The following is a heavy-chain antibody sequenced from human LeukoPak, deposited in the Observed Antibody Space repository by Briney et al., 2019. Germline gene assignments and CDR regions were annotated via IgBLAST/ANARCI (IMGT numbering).Heavy chain of an antibody. V-gene: IGHV3-23*01. CDR3: AELGITMIGGV. J-gene: IGHJ6*04. Sequence: GGSLRLSCAASGFTFSSYSMNWVRQAPGKGLEWVSLISGTGGSTYYADSVKGRFTISRDNSKNTLYLQMSSLRAEDTAVYYCAELGITMIGGVWGKGTTVTISS. CDR1: GFTFSSYS. D-gene: IGHD3-10*02. CDR2: ISGTGGST.